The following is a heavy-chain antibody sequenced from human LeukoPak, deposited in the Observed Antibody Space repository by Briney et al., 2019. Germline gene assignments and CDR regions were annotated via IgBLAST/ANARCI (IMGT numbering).Heavy chain of an antibody. CDR3: ARGLESIVVVPAANPPPRNYGMDV. D-gene: IGHD2-2*01. V-gene: IGHV3-7*01. CDR2: IKQDGREK. CDR1: GFTVSSYW. J-gene: IGHJ6*02. Sequence: GGSLRLSCPASGFTVSSYWMRWVRQAPGKGLEWVANIKQDGREKYYVDSVKGRFTISRDNAKNSLNLQMNSLRAEDTAVYYCARGLESIVVVPAANPPPRNYGMDVWGQGTTVTVSS.